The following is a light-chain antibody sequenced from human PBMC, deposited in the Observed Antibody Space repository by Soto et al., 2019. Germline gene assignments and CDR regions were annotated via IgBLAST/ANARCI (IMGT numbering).Light chain of an antibody. V-gene: IGKV3-20*01. CDR2: GAS. J-gene: IGKJ1*01. CDR1: QTVTSNY. Sequence: EIVLTQSPGTLSLSPGERATLSCRANQTVTSNYLAWYQRKPGQAPSLLIYGASSRATDIPDRFSGSGSGTDFTLTITRLEPEDFAVYFCQQYAGSPSTFGQGTKVEIK. CDR3: QQYAGSPST.